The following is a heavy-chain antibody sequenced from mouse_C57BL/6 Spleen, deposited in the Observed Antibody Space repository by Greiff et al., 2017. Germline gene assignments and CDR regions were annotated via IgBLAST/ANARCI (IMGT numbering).Heavy chain of an antibody. CDR3: TKPLYYGSIYDAMDY. J-gene: IGHJ4*01. CDR2: ILPGSGST. Sequence: VQLQQSGAELMKPGASVKLSCKATGYTFTGYWIEWVKQRPGHGLEWIGEILPGSGSTNYNETFKGPATFTADTSSNTAYMQLSSLTTEDSSIYYCTKPLYYGSIYDAMDYWGQGTSVTVSS. D-gene: IGHD1-1*01. V-gene: IGHV1-9*01. CDR1: GYTFTGYW.